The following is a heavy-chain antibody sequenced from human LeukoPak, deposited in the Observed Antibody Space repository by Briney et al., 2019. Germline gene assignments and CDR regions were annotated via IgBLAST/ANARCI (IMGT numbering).Heavy chain of an antibody. CDR2: INWNGGST. V-gene: IGHV3-20*04. Sequence: GGSLRLSCAASGFTFDDYGMSWVRQAPGKGLEWVSGINWNGGSTGYADSVKGRFTISRDNAKDSLYLQMNNLRAEDTALYYCARVNSDYYDSSGYYYWGQGTLVTVSS. D-gene: IGHD3-22*01. CDR3: ARVNSDYYDSSGYYY. CDR1: GFTFDDYG. J-gene: IGHJ4*02.